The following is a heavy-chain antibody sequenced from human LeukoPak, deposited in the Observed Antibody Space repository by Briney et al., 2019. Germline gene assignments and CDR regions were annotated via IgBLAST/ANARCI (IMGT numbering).Heavy chain of an antibody. D-gene: IGHD3-3*01. CDR1: GFTFSSYT. Sequence: PGGSLRLSCAASGFTFSSYTMNWVRQAPGKGLEWVSSISSDTTYISYADSLKGRFTISRDNSKNTLYLQLNSLRAEDSAVYHCAKKSPIFGVVIPLFDYWGQGTLVSVSS. CDR2: ISSDTTYI. J-gene: IGHJ4*02. CDR3: AKKSPIFGVVIPLFDY. V-gene: IGHV3-21*04.